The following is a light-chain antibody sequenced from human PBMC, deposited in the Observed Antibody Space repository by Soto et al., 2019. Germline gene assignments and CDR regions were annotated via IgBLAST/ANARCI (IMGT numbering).Light chain of an antibody. J-gene: IGLJ2*01. Sequence: QSVLTQAPSASRTPGQRVTISCSGSNSNIGTNNVNWYQHLPGTAPKLLIYSSDQRPSGVPDRFSGSKSGTSASLTISGLQAEDEADYYCSSYTSKSSLIFGGGTKVTVL. V-gene: IGLV1-44*01. CDR3: SSYTSKSSLI. CDR2: SSD. CDR1: NSNIGTNN.